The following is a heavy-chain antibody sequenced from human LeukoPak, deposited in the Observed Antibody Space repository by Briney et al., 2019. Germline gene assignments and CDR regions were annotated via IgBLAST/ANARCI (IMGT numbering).Heavy chain of an antibody. D-gene: IGHD3-22*01. CDR1: GFTFSSYS. CDR3: ARATRGGYYDSSGYYNY. V-gene: IGHV3-21*01. CDR2: ISSSSSYI. Sequence: GGSLRLSCAASGFTFSSYSMNWVRQAPGKGLEWVSSISSSSSYIYYADSVKGRFTISRDNAKNSLYLQMNSLRAEDTAAYYCARATRGGYYDSSGYYNYWGQGTLVTVSS. J-gene: IGHJ4*02.